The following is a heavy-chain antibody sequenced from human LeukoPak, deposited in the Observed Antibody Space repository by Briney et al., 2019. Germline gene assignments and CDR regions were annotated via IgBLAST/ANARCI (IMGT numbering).Heavy chain of an antibody. Sequence: ASVKVSCKASGYTFTSYGISWVRQAPGQGLEWMGWISAYNGNTNYAQKLQGRVTMTTDTSTSTAYMELSRLRSDDTAVYYCARGGRIRYFDWFNWFDPWGQGTLVTVSS. CDR2: ISAYNGNT. V-gene: IGHV1-18*01. D-gene: IGHD3-9*01. CDR1: GYTFTSYG. J-gene: IGHJ5*02. CDR3: ARGGRIRYFDWFNWFDP.